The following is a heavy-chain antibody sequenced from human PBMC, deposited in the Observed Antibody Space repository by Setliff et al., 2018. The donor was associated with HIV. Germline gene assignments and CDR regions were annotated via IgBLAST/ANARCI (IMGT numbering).Heavy chain of an antibody. CDR3: VKAVMVVIPAAIFDY. J-gene: IGHJ4*02. CDR2: ISSNGGST. V-gene: IGHV3-64D*09. Sequence: GGSLRLSCSASGFTFSSYVMHWVRQAPGKGLEYVSAISSNGGSTYYPDSVKGRFTISRDNSKNTLYLQMSSLRVEDTAVYYCVKAVMVVIPAAIFDYWGQGTLVTVSS. CDR1: GFTFSSYV. D-gene: IGHD2-2*01.